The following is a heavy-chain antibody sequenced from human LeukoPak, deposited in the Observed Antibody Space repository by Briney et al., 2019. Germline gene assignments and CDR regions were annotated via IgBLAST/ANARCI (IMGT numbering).Heavy chain of an antibody. CDR1: GYTFTGYY. J-gene: IGHJ4*02. V-gene: IGHV1-2*06. D-gene: IGHD3-22*01. CDR2: INPTSGGT. Sequence: ASVKVSCKASGYTFTGYYMHWVRQAPGQGLEWMGRINPTSGGTNYAQKFQGRVTMTRDISISTAYMELSRLRSDDTAVYYCASSFSSGYFDYWGQGTLVTVSS. CDR3: ASSFSSGYFDY.